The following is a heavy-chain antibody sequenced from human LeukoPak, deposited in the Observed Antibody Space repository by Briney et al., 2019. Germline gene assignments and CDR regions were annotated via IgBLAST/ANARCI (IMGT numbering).Heavy chain of an antibody. D-gene: IGHD1-26*01. CDR3: AKVFSGNYGLSDY. CDR1: GFTFDDYA. J-gene: IGHJ4*02. Sequence: GGSLRLSCAASGFTFDDYAMHRVRQPPGKGLEWVSLISGDGGSTYYADSVKGRFTISRDNSKNSLYLQMNSLRTEDTALYYCAKVFSGNYGLSDYWGQGTLVTVSS. V-gene: IGHV3-43*02. CDR2: ISGDGGST.